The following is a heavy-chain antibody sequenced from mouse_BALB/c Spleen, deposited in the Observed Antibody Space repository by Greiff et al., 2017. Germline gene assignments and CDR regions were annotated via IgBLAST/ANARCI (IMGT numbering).Heavy chain of an antibody. CDR1: GDSITSGY. Sequence: EVKLVESGPSLVKPSQTLSLTCSVTGDSITSGYWNWIRKFPGNKLEYMGYISYSGSTYYNPSLKSRISITRDTSKNQYYLQLNSVTTEDTATYYCARGGGNYDYYAMDYWGQGTSVTVSS. V-gene: IGHV3-8*02. CDR2: ISYSGST. CDR3: ARGGGNYDYYAMDY. D-gene: IGHD2-1*01. J-gene: IGHJ4*01.